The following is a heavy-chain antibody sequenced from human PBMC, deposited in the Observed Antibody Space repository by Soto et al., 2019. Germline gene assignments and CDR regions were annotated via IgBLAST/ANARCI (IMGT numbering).Heavy chain of an antibody. J-gene: IGHJ4*02. D-gene: IGHD6-6*01. CDR1: GFTFSSYA. CDR3: AKHSRHGIAARPDGFDY. Sequence: GGSLRLSCAASGFTFSSYAMSWVRQAPGKGLEWVSAISGSGGSTYYADSVKGRFTISRDNSKNTLYLQMNSLRAEDTAVYYCAKHSRHGIAARPDGFDYWGQGTLVTVSS. V-gene: IGHV3-23*01. CDR2: ISGSGGST.